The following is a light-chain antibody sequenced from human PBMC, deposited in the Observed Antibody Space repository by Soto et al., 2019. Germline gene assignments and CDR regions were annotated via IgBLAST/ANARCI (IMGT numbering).Light chain of an antibody. CDR1: QVISSW. CDR3: QQASSFPLP. V-gene: IGKV1-12*01. CDR2: VAY. Sequence: IQMTQSPSSVSASVGDSVTITCRASQVISSWLAWYQGKPGKAPKLLIYVAYNRESGVPSRYRASESGTLFTLTINSLQHEDFANYYCQQASSFPLPFGGRTTVEI. J-gene: IGKJ4*01.